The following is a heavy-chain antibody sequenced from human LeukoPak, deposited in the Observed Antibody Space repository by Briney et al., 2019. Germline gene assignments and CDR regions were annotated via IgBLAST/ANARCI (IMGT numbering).Heavy chain of an antibody. J-gene: IGHJ4*02. CDR2: INHSGST. D-gene: IGHD3-22*01. V-gene: IGHV4-30-2*01. Sequence: SQTLSLTCTVSGGSISSGGYYWSWIRQPPGKGLEWIGEINHSGSTNYNPSLKSRVTISVDTSKNQFSLKLSSVTAADTAVYYCARVGPSSGPPLYYFDYWGQGTLVTVSS. CDR1: GGSISSGGYY. CDR3: ARVGPSSGPPLYYFDY.